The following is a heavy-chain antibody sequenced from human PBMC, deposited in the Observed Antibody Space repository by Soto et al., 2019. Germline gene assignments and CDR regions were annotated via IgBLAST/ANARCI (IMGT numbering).Heavy chain of an antibody. D-gene: IGHD6-13*01. CDR2: ISGGGDAS. CDR1: GFTFSSYA. CDR3: ARDPGIAAPYGMDV. Sequence: GGSLRLSCTASGFTFSSYAMDWVRQAPGKGLEWLSAISGGGDASHYADSVKGRFTISRDNAKNSLYLQMNSLRAEDTAVYYCARDPGIAAPYGMDVWGQGTTVTVSS. V-gene: IGHV3-23*01. J-gene: IGHJ6*02.